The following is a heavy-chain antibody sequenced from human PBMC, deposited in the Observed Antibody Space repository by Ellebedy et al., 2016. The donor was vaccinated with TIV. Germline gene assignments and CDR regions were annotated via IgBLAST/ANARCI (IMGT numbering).Heavy chain of an antibody. CDR2: IYPGDSDT. CDR1: GYSFSYYW. CDR3: ARHGGYSSSPLNY. J-gene: IGHJ4*02. Sequence: GESLKISCMASGYSFSYYWIGWVRQMPGKGLEWMGIIYPGDSDTRYSPSFQGQVTISADKSISTAYLQWSSLKASDTAIYYCARHGGYSSSPLNYWGQGTLVTVSS. V-gene: IGHV5-51*01. D-gene: IGHD6-6*01.